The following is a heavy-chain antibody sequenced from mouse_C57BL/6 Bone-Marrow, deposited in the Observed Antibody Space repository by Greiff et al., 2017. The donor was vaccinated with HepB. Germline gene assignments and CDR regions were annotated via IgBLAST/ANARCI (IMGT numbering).Heavy chain of an antibody. Sequence: DVHLVESGPGLVKPSQSLSLTCSVTGYSITSGYYWNWIRQFPGNKLEWMGYISYDGSKNYNPSLKNRISITRDTSKNQFFLKLNSVTTEDTATYYCARERQDYWGQGTSVTVSS. CDR3: ARERQDY. CDR2: ISYDGSK. V-gene: IGHV3-6*01. J-gene: IGHJ4*01. CDR1: GYSITSGYY.